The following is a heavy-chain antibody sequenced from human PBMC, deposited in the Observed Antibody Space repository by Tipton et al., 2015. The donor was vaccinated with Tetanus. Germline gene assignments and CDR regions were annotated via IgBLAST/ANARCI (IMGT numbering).Heavy chain of an antibody. Sequence: TLSLTCTVSGGSTSTYHWNWIRQSPGKGLEWIGYVDYFGSTKINPSLKSRVAMSVDTAENQFSLRLSSVTAADTAVYYCSSSPGNQYLAFFDYWGRGTLVTVSS. J-gene: IGHJ4*02. CDR2: VDYFGST. CDR3: SSSPGNQYLAFFDY. D-gene: IGHD2/OR15-2a*01. V-gene: IGHV4-59*08. CDR1: GGSTSTYH.